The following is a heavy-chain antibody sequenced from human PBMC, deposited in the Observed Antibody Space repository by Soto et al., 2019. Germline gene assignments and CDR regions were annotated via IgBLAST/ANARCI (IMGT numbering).Heavy chain of an antibody. CDR1: GGTFSSYA. J-gene: IGHJ6*02. Sequence: SVKVSCKASGGTFSSYAISWVLQAPGQGLEWMGGIIPIFGTANYAQKFQGRVTITADESTSTAYMELSSLRSEDTAVYYCANKYSSSWYPGLSYYGMDVWGQGTTVTVSS. CDR3: ANKYSSSWYPGLSYYGMDV. D-gene: IGHD6-13*01. CDR2: IIPIFGTA. V-gene: IGHV1-69*13.